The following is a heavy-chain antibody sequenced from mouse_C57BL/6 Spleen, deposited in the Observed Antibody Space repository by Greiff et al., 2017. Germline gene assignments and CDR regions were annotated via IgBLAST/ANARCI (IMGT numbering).Heavy chain of an antibody. D-gene: IGHD2-10*02. J-gene: IGHJ2*01. CDR1: GYTFTSYW. V-gene: IGHV1-52*01. CDR2: IDPSDSET. CDR3: ARWNMGYGNYVYFDY. Sequence: QVQLKQPGAELVRPGSSVKLSCKASGYTFTSYWMHWVKQRPIQGLEWIGNIDPSDSETHYNQKFKDKATLTVDKSSSTAYMQLSSLTSEDSAVYYCARWNMGYGNYVYFDYWGQGTTLTVSS.